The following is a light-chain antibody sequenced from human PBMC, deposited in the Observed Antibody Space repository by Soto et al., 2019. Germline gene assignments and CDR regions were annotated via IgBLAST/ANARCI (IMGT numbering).Light chain of an antibody. V-gene: IGKV1-5*03. CDR3: QQYKSYSWT. CDR2: KAS. Sequence: DIQMTQSPSTLSASVGDRVTITCRASQSINSWLAWFQQKPGKAPKLLIYKASSLESGVPSRFSGSGSETEFTLTISSLQHDDFATYYCQQYKSYSWTFGQGTKVEIK. CDR1: QSINSW. J-gene: IGKJ1*01.